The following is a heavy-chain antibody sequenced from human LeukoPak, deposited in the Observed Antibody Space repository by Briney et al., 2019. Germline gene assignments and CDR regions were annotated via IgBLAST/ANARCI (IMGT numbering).Heavy chain of an antibody. CDR3: ARDQTQIWFGEGLWYFDY. V-gene: IGHV1-46*01. CDR1: GYSFTSHY. J-gene: IGHJ4*02. Sequence: ASVKVSCKASGYSFTSHYMHWVRQAPGQGLEWLGLINPSGSSTLYAHKFQGRVTMTRDMSTTTDYMELSSLRSEDTAVYYCARDQTQIWFGEGLWYFDYWGQGTLVTVSS. D-gene: IGHD3-10*01. CDR2: INPSGSST.